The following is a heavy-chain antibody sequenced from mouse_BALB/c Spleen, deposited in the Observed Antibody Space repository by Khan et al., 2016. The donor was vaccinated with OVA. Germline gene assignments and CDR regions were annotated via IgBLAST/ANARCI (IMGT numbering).Heavy chain of an antibody. J-gene: IGHJ4*01. CDR3: ARRDYVMDY. CDR1: GYAFTNYL. Sequence: QVQLKESGAELVRPGTSVKVSCKASGYAFTNYLIEWVKQRPGQGLEWIGVINPGSGGTNYNEKFKGKATLTADKSSSTAYMQLSSLTSDDSAVXFCARRDYVMDYWGQGTSVTVSS. V-gene: IGHV1-54*01. CDR2: INPGSGGT.